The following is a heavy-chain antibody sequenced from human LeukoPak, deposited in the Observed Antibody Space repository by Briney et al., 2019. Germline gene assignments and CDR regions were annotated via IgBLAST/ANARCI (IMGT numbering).Heavy chain of an antibody. CDR2: INWNGGST. Sequence: GGSLRLSCAASGFTFDDYGMSWVRQAPGKGLEWVSGINWNGGSTGYADSVKGRFTISRDNAKNSLYLQMNSLRAEDTALYYCARPRSKTQRETYYYDSSGYYRFDYWGQGTLVTVSS. J-gene: IGHJ4*02. D-gene: IGHD3-22*01. CDR3: ARPRSKTQRETYYYDSSGYYRFDY. CDR1: GFTFDDYG. V-gene: IGHV3-20*04.